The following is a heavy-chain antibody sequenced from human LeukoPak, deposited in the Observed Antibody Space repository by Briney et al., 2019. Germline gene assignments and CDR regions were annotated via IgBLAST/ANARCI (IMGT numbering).Heavy chain of an antibody. CDR2: IYSGGST. J-gene: IGHJ3*02. CDR1: GGSFTTHY. D-gene: IGHD6-6*01. Sequence: SETLSLTCTVSGGSFTTHYWNWFRQPAGKGLEWIGRIYSGGSTNYKSSLKSRVIMSIDTSKRQLTLKLSSVTAADTAIYYCARDIGLDYSSSSFASDIWGPGTLVIVSS. V-gene: IGHV4-4*07. CDR3: ARDIGLDYSSSSFASDI.